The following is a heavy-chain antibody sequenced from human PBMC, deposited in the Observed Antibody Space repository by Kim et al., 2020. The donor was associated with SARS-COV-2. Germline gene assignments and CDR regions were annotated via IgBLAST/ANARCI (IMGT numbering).Heavy chain of an antibody. Sequence: SETLSLTCTVSGGSISSSSYYWGWLRQPPGKGLDWIGSNYCSASTYYNPSLKSRVTISVATSKSPVSLNLSSVTAADTAVYYCATTDKGGAWVDTAMALSFDYWGQGTLVTVSS. D-gene: IGHD5-18*01. CDR2: NYCSAST. V-gene: IGHV4-39*01. CDR3: ATTDKGGAWVDTAMALSFDY. CDR1: GGSISSSSYY. J-gene: IGHJ4*02.